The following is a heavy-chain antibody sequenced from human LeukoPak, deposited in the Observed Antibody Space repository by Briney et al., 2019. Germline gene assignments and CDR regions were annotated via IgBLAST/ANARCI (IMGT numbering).Heavy chain of an antibody. Sequence: GGSLRLSCAASGFTFDDYAMHWVRPSPGKGLEWVCFITGDGARAYYADSVKGRFTISRDNAKNSVFLQMNSLGSEDTALYYCAKDVSNSGWTSWGQGTLVTVSS. V-gene: IGHV3-43*02. CDR3: AKDVSNSGWTS. CDR1: GFTFDDYA. J-gene: IGHJ4*02. CDR2: ITGDGARA. D-gene: IGHD6-19*01.